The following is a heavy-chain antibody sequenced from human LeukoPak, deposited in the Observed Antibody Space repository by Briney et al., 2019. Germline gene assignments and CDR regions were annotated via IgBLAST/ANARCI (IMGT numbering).Heavy chain of an antibody. CDR2: IYTSGST. CDR3: ARERGYCSSTSCRDAFDI. Sequence: PSGTLSLTCTVSGGSISSGSYYWSWIRQPAGKGLEWIGRIYTSGSTNYNPSLKSRVTISADTSKNQLSLKLSSVTAADTAVYYCARERGYCSSTSCRDAFDIWGQGTMVTVSS. D-gene: IGHD2-2*01. CDR1: GGSISSGSYY. V-gene: IGHV4-61*02. J-gene: IGHJ3*02.